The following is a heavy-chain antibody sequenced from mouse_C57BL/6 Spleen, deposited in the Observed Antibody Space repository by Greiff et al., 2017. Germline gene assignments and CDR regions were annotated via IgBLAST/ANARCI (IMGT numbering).Heavy chain of an antibody. Sequence: QVQLQQSGAELVRPGASVKLSCKASGYTFTDYYINWVKQRPGQGLEWIARIYPGSGNTYYNEKFKGKATLTAEKSSSTAYMQLSSLTSEDSAVYVCARSDYGSSLFAYWGQGTLVTVSA. CDR1: GYTFTDYY. V-gene: IGHV1-76*01. J-gene: IGHJ3*01. CDR3: ARSDYGSSLFAY. CDR2: IYPGSGNT. D-gene: IGHD1-1*01.